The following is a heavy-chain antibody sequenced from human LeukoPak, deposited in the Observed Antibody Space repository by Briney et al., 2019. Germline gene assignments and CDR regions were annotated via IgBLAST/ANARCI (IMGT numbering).Heavy chain of an antibody. J-gene: IGHJ4*02. CDR3: ARAGAGGIVVVPAALLVVY. V-gene: IGHV1-18*04. CDR1: VYTLTIYG. Sequence: ASVKVSCKASVYTLTIYGTSWVRDAPGQGREWMGWISAYNGNTNYAQKLQGRDTMTTDTSTSTAYMELRSLRSDDTAVYYCARAGAGGIVVVPAALLVVYWGERTLVTVSS. CDR2: ISAYNGNT. D-gene: IGHD2-2*01.